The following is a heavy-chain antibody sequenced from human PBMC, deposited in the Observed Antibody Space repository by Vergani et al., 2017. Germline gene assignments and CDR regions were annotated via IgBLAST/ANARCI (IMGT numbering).Heavy chain of an antibody. D-gene: IGHD6-19*01. CDR1: GITFKNAW. Sequence: EVQVVESGGGLTKPGGSLRLSCVVSGITFKNAWINWVRQAPGKGLEWVSTLSASDRRTHYAVSVKGRFTISRDISKNTLFLHMNSLRPEDTAVYYCAKVGRSEVAGTFGAFDIWGQGTMVTVSS. V-gene: IGHV3-23*04. CDR3: AKVGRSEVAGTFGAFDI. CDR2: LSASDRRT. J-gene: IGHJ3*02.